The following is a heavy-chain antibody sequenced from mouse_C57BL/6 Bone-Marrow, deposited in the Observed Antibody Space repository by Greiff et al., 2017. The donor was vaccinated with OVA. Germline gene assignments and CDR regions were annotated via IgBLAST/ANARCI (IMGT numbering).Heavy chain of an antibody. Sequence: QVQLQQPGAELVKPGASVKLSCKASGYTFTSYWMHWVKQRPGQGLEWIGMIHPNSGSTNYNEKFKSKATLTVDKSSSTAYMQLSSLTSEDSAVYYCATLGDYDYPFAYWGQGTLVTVSA. V-gene: IGHV1-64*01. D-gene: IGHD2-4*01. CDR3: ATLGDYDYPFAY. J-gene: IGHJ3*01. CDR2: IHPNSGST. CDR1: GYTFTSYW.